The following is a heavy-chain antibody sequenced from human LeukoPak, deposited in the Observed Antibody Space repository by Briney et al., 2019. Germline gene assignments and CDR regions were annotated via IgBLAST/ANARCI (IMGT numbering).Heavy chain of an antibody. CDR1: GGSISSGDYY. D-gene: IGHD5-18*01. Sequence: SETLSLTCTVSGGSISSGDYYWSWIRQPPGKGLEWIGYVYDNGITSYNPSLKSRVTISADTSKNQFSLNLISVTAADTAVYFCARHPGIQLRIDNWGQGTLVTVSS. J-gene: IGHJ4*02. CDR2: VYDNGIT. V-gene: IGHV4-61*08. CDR3: ARHPGIQLRIDN.